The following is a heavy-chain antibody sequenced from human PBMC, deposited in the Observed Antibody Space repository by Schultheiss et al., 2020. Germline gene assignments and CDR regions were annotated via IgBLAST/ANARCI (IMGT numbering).Heavy chain of an antibody. J-gene: IGHJ4*02. CDR1: GGSISSSSYY. V-gene: IGHV4-39*07. CDR2: IYYSGST. Sequence: GSLRLSCTVSGGSISSSSYYWGWIRQPPGKGLEWIGSIYYSGSTYYNPSLKSRVTISVDTSKNQFSLKLSSVTAADTAVYYCARVWAEPLWFGELAYYFDYWGQGTLVTVSS. D-gene: IGHD3-10*01. CDR3: ARVWAEPLWFGELAYYFDY.